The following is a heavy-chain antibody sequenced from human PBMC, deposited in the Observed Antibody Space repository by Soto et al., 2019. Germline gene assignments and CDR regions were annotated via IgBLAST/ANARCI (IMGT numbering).Heavy chain of an antibody. V-gene: IGHV1-69*01. D-gene: IGHD2-2*03. CDR1: GGTFSSHS. CDR3: ARVSLGLDILGHFDI. CDR2: IIPAFGTV. J-gene: IGHJ4*02. Sequence: QVQLVQSGAEVKKPGSSVTVSCKASGGTFSSHSISWLRQAPGQGLEWMGGIIPAFGTVKYAQKFQGRLTITADQSTATAYMELTSLTSEDTAVYVCARVSLGLDILGHFDIWGQGTLVTVSS.